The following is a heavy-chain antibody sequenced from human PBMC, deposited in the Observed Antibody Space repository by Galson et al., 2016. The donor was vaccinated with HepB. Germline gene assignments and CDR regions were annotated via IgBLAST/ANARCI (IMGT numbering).Heavy chain of an antibody. J-gene: IGHJ5*01. V-gene: IGHV2-5*02. D-gene: IGHD5-18*01. Sequence: PALVKPTQTLTLTCTFSGFSFTTSEVGVGWLRQPPGKALEWLALIFWDDDKRYSPSLKSRLTITKDTSKNQVVLTMTNMDPVDTATYYCARQIQINWFDSWGQGTLVTVSS. CDR2: IFWDDDK. CDR1: GFSFTTSEVG. CDR3: ARQIQINWFDS.